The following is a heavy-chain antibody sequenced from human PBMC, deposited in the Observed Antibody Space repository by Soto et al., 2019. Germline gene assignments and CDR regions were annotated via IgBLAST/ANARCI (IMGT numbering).Heavy chain of an antibody. D-gene: IGHD2-15*01. V-gene: IGHV4-34*01. Sequence: SETLSLTCAPYGGSFSGYYWSWIRQPPGKGLEWIGEINHSGSTNYNPSLKSRVTISRDNSKNTVSLQMSSLRAEDTAMYFCAKVNFFDTPGTFDVWGQGTPVTVSS. J-gene: IGHJ3*01. CDR2: INHSGST. CDR1: GGSFSGYY. CDR3: AKVNFFDTPGTFDV.